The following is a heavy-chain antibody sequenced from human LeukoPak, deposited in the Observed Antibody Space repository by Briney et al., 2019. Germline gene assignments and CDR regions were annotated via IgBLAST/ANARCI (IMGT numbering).Heavy chain of an antibody. J-gene: IGHJ4*02. V-gene: IGHV3-74*01. CDR2: INSDGSWT. D-gene: IGHD2/OR15-2a*01. CDR1: GRYG. Sequence: GGSLRLSWAASGRYGMHWVRQSPGKGLVWVSHINSDGSWTSYADSVKGRFTISKDNAKNTVYLQMSNLRVEDTAVYYCVSFYETYWGRGTLVTVSS. CDR3: VSFYETY.